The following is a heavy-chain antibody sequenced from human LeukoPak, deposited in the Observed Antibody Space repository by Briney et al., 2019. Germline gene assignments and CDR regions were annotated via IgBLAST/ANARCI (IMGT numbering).Heavy chain of an antibody. CDR3: ARVVFFREGQAYFDY. Sequence: TGGSLRLSCAASGFTFSSYSMNWVRQAPGKGLEWVSSISSSSSYIYYADSVKGRVTISRDNAKNSLYLQMNSLRAEDTAVYYCARVVFFREGQAYFDYWGQGTLVTVSS. D-gene: IGHD3-10*01. CDR1: GFTFSSYS. CDR2: ISSSSSYI. J-gene: IGHJ4*02. V-gene: IGHV3-21*01.